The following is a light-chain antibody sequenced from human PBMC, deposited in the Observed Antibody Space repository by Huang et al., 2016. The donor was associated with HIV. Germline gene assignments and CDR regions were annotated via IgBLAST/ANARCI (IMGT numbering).Light chain of an antibody. CDR3: QQYDILPYT. CDR2: DAS. Sequence: DIQMTQSPSSLSASVGDSVPITCQASQDISNYLNWYQQKPGKAPKLLIYDASNLETGVPSRFSGSGSGTDFTFTISSLQPEDIATYYCQQYDILPYTFGQGTKLEIK. J-gene: IGKJ2*01. CDR1: QDISNY. V-gene: IGKV1-33*01.